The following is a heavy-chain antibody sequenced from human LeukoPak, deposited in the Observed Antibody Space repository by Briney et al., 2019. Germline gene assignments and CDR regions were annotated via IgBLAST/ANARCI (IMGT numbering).Heavy chain of an antibody. CDR3: ARQDVDIVATSHGFDY. D-gene: IGHD5-12*01. CDR2: IYYSGST. Sequence: SETLSLTCTVSGGSISSSSYYWGWIRQPPGKGLEWIGSIYYSGSTYYNPSLKSRVTISVDTSKNQFSLKLSSVTAADTAVYYCARQDVDIVATSHGFDYWGQGTLVTVSS. J-gene: IGHJ4*02. V-gene: IGHV4-39*01. CDR1: GGSISSSSYY.